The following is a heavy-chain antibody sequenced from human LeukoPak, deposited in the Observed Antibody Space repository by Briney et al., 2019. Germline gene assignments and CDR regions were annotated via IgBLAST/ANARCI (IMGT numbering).Heavy chain of an antibody. CDR3: ARHYYDSSDSYSFDY. J-gene: IGHJ4*02. Sequence: SETLSLTCTVSGGSISSYYWSWIRQPPGKGLEWIGYIYYSGSTNYNPSLKSRVTTSVDTSKNQFSLKLSSVTAADTAVYYCARHYYDSSDSYSFDYWGQGTLVTVSS. D-gene: IGHD3-22*01. V-gene: IGHV4-59*08. CDR1: GGSISSYY. CDR2: IYYSGST.